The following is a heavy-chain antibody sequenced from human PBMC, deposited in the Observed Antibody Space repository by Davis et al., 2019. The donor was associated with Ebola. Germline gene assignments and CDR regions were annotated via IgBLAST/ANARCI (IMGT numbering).Heavy chain of an antibody. J-gene: IGHJ4*02. D-gene: IGHD4-23*01. Sequence: SETLSLTCTVSGGSITSYYWSWIRQPPGKGLEWIGYIYYSGRTSYNPSLESRLTISVDTSKSQFSLKLTSMTIADTAVYYCAREGGNSYFDFWGQGILVTVSS. CDR3: AREGGNSYFDF. V-gene: IGHV4-59*01. CDR2: IYYSGRT. CDR1: GGSITSYY.